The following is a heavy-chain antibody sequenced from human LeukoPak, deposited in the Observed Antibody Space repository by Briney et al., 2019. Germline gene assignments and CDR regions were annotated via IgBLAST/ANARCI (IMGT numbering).Heavy chain of an antibody. D-gene: IGHD4-17*01. J-gene: IGHJ5*02. CDR1: GGSISSYY. CDR2: IYYSGST. Sequence: SETLSLTCTVSGGSISSYYWSWIRQPPGKGLEWIGYIYYSGSTNYNPSLKSRVTISVDTSKNQFSLKLSSVTAADTAVYYCARDYYGAKIGRTYNWFDPWGQGTLVTVSS. V-gene: IGHV4-59*01. CDR3: ARDYYGAKIGRTYNWFDP.